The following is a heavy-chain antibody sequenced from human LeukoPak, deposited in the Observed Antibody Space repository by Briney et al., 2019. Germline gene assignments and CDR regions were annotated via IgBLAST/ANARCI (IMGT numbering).Heavy chain of an antibody. CDR1: GFTFSNHG. CDR3: ARDPERGFSYGYYYYYMDV. Sequence: SLRLSCAASGFTFSNHGMNWVRQAPGKGLEWVAVISYDGSNKYYADSVKGRFTISRDNSKNTLYLQMNSLRAEDTAVYYCARDPERGFSYGYYYYYMDVWGKGTTVTVSS. D-gene: IGHD5-18*01. CDR2: ISYDGSNK. J-gene: IGHJ6*03. V-gene: IGHV3-30*03.